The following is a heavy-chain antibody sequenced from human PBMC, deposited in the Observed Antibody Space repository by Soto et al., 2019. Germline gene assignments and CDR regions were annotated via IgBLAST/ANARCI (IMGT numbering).Heavy chain of an antibody. CDR2: INPNSGGT. J-gene: IGHJ6*03. Sequence: QVHLVQSGAEVKKPGARVKVSCKASGYTFTGYYMHWVRQATGQGLEWMGWINPNSGGTNYAQKFQGWVTMTRDTSISTAYMELSRLRSDDTAVYYCARGEGGYSGNDYMAVMDVWGKGTTVTVSS. CDR3: ARGEGGYSGNDYMAVMDV. CDR1: GYTFTGYY. V-gene: IGHV1-2*04. D-gene: IGHD5-12*01.